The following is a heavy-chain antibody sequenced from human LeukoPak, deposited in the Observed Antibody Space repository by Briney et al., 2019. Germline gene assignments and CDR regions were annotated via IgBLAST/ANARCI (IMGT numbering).Heavy chain of an antibody. CDR1: GGSISSSSYY. D-gene: IGHD3-10*01. CDR3: ARVRLGFGEFRDRFDP. J-gene: IGHJ5*02. CDR2: IYYSGSI. V-gene: IGHV4-39*07. Sequence: SETLSLTCTVSGGSISSSSYYWGWIRQSPGTGLEWIGNIYYSGSIYYNPSLKSRVTISVDKSNNQFSLNLTSVTAADTAVYYCARVRLGFGEFRDRFDPWGQGRLVIVSS.